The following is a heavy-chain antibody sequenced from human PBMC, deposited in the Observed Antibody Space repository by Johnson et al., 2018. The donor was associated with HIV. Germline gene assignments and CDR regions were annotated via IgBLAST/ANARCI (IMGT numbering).Heavy chain of an antibody. J-gene: IGHJ3*02. CDR2: LFSGGST. CDR1: GFTVSSYY. CDR3: ARDSPQLVGDAFDI. D-gene: IGHD6-13*01. Sequence: VQLMESGGGLVQPGGSLRLSCAASGFTVSSYYMTWVRQAPGKGLEWVSVLFSGGSTYYADSVKGRFTISRDNSKNTLYLQMNSLRAEDTAVYYCARDSPQLVGDAFDIWGQGTMVTVSS. V-gene: IGHV3-66*01.